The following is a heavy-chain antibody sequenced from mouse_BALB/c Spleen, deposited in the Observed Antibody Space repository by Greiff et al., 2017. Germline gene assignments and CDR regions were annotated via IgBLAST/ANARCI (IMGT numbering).Heavy chain of an antibody. V-gene: IGHV1-14*01. CDR1: GYTFTSYV. CDR3: ARDYYGSRDYFDY. Sequence: VHVKQSGPELVKPGASVKMSCKASGYTFTSYVMHWVKQKPGQGLEWIGYINPYNDGTKYNEKFKGKATLTSDKSSSTAYMELSSLTSEDSAVYYCARDYYGSRDYFDYWGQGTTLTVSS. J-gene: IGHJ2*01. D-gene: IGHD1-1*01. CDR2: INPYNDGT.